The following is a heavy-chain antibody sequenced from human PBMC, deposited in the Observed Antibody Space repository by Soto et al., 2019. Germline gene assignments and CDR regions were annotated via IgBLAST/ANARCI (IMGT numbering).Heavy chain of an antibody. CDR1: GFTFSSYA. J-gene: IGHJ3*02. CDR3: AKDCKVLGQYDYIWGSYRPNDAFDI. CDR2: ISGSGGST. V-gene: IGHV3-23*01. D-gene: IGHD3-16*02. Sequence: GGSLRLSCAASGFTFSSYAMSWVRQAPGKGLEWVSAISGSGGSTYYADSVKGRFTISRDNSKNTLYLQMNSLRAEDTAVYYCAKDCKVLGQYDYIWGSYRPNDAFDIWGQGTMVTVSS.